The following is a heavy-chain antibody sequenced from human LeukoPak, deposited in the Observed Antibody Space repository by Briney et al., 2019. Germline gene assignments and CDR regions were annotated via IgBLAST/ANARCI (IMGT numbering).Heavy chain of an antibody. V-gene: IGHV3-23*01. CDR1: GFTFSRYA. Sequence: GGSLRLSCVASGFTFSRYAMSWVRQAPGTGLEWVSVISGTGDSTYYADSVKGRFTISRDKAKNTVHLQMNNLRVEDTAVYYCARGVVVVPAIGYNWFDPWGQGTLVSVSS. J-gene: IGHJ5*02. CDR2: ISGTGDST. CDR3: ARGVVVVPAIGYNWFDP. D-gene: IGHD2-15*01.